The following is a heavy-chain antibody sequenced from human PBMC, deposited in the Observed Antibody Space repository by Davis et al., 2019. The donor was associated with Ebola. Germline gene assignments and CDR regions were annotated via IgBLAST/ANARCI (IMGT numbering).Heavy chain of an antibody. Sequence: SETLSLTCTVSGGSISSYYWSWVRQPPGGGLEWIGFIHHSGNTYYNPSLKGRVAFSVDTSKNQFSLKLISVTAADTAVYYCAREIFGVHFRGTDWFDPWGQGTLVTVSS. CDR3: AREIFGVHFRGTDWFDP. D-gene: IGHD3-3*01. CDR2: IHHSGNT. J-gene: IGHJ5*02. CDR1: GGSISSYY. V-gene: IGHV4-59*01.